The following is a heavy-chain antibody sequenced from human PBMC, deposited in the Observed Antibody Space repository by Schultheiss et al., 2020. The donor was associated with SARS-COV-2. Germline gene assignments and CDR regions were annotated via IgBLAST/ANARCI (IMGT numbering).Heavy chain of an antibody. CDR3: ARAHFTMVRGVIITNFDY. J-gene: IGHJ4*02. Sequence: SETLSLTCTVSGGSISSYYWSWIRQPAGKGLEWIGRIYTSGSTNYNPSLKSRVTMSVDTSKNQFSLKLSSVTAADTAVYYCARAHFTMVRGVIITNFDYWGQGTLVTVSS. CDR1: GGSISSYY. D-gene: IGHD3-10*01. V-gene: IGHV4-4*07. CDR2: IYTSGST.